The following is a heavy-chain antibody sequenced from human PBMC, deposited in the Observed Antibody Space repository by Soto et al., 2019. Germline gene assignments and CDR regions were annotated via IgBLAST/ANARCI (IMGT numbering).Heavy chain of an antibody. CDR1: GFTFSSYG. V-gene: IGHV3-33*01. CDR3: AREATPQLDIVVVYDAFDI. D-gene: IGHD2-15*01. CDR2: IWYDGSNK. Sequence: GGSLRLSCAASGFTFSSYGMHWVRQAPGKGLEWVAVIWYDGSNKYYADSVKGRFTISRDNSKNTLYLQMNSLRAEDTAVYYCAREATPQLDIVVVYDAFDIWGQGTMVTVSS. J-gene: IGHJ3*02.